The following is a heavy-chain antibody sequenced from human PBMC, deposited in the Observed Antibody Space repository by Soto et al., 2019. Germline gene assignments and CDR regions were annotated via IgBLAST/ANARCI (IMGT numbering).Heavy chain of an antibody. D-gene: IGHD3-9*01. CDR2: ISAYNGNT. CDR1: GYTFTSYG. V-gene: IGHV1-18*01. J-gene: IGHJ6*02. CDR3: ARSLHDILTGHYYYGMDV. Sequence: ASVKVSCKASGYTFTSYGISWVRQAPGQGLEWMGWISAYNGNTNYAQKLQGRVTMTTDTSTSTAYMELRSLRSDDTAVYYCARSLHDILTGHYYYGMDVWGQGTTVTVSS.